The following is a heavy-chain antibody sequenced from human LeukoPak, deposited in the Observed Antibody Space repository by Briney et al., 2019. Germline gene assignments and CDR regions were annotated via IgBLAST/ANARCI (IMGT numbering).Heavy chain of an antibody. Sequence: SETLSLTCTVSGGSISSYYWSWIRQPPGKGLEWIGYIYTSGSTNYNPSLKSRVTISVDTSKNQFSLKLSSVTAADTAVYYCARHGAYDYGDRDAFDIWGQGTMVTVSS. V-gene: IGHV4-4*09. CDR2: IYTSGST. CDR3: ARHGAYDYGDRDAFDI. CDR1: GGSISSYY. D-gene: IGHD4-17*01. J-gene: IGHJ3*02.